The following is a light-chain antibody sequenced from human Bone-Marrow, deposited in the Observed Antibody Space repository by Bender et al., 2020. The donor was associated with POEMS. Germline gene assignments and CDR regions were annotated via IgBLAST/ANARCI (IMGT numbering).Light chain of an antibody. CDR2: QDT. CDR1: KLGDKY. Sequence: SYELTQPPSVSVSPGQTATISCSGDKLGDKYACWYQQKPGQSPVVVIYQDTQRPSGIPERFSGSNSGNTATLTISGTQAMDEADYYCQVWDSGSNHVVFGGGTKLTVL. CDR3: QVWDSGSNHVV. V-gene: IGLV3-1*01. J-gene: IGLJ2*01.